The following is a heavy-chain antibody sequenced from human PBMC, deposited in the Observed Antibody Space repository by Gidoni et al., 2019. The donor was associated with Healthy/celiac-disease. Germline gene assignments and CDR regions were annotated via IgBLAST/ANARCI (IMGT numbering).Heavy chain of an antibody. CDR1: GFTFSSYA. J-gene: IGHJ3*02. D-gene: IGHD3-22*01. CDR3: AKVAGGDYYDSSGYYLSSAFDI. CDR2: ISVSGGST. Sequence: EVQLLESGGGLVQPGGSLRLSCAASGFTFSSYAMSWVRQAPGKGLEWVSAISVSGGSTYYADSVKGRFTISRDNSKNTLYLQMNSLRAEDTAVYYCAKVAGGDYYDSSGYYLSSAFDIWGQGTMVTVSS. V-gene: IGHV3-23*01.